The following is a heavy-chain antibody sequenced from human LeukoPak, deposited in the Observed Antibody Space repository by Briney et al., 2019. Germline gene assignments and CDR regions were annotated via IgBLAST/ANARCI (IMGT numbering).Heavy chain of an antibody. J-gene: IGHJ4*02. V-gene: IGHV4-30-2*01. Sequence: TASETLSLTCTVSGGSISSGGYYWSWIRQPPGKGLEWIGYIYHSGSTYYNPSLKSRVTISVDRSKNQFSLKLSSVTAADTAVYYCARVTGWFGELPDWGQGTLVTVSS. D-gene: IGHD3-10*01. CDR2: IYHSGST. CDR3: ARVTGWFGELPD. CDR1: GGSISSGGYY.